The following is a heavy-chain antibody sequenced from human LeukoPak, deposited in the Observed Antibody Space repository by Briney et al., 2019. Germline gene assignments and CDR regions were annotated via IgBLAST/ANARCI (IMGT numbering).Heavy chain of an antibody. CDR1: GGSISSYY. V-gene: IGHV4-59*08. Sequence: SETLSLTCTVSGGSISSYYWSWIRQPPGKGLEWIGYIYYSGSTNYNPSLKSRVTISVDTSKNQFSLKLSSVTAADTAVYYCARHFRGRSYGFVYWGQGTLDTVSS. CDR3: ARHFRGRSYGFVY. D-gene: IGHD5-18*01. J-gene: IGHJ4*02. CDR2: IYYSGST.